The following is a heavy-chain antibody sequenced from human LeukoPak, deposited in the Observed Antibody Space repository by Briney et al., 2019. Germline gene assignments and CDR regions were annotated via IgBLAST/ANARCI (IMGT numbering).Heavy chain of an antibody. CDR1: GYRFSNYY. CDR3: ARDREWLLFDP. D-gene: IGHD3-3*01. CDR2: IDPSGGST. Sequence: ASVKVSCRTSGYRFSNYYIHWVRQAPGQGLEWMGMIDPSGGSTTYSEKFQGRVTMTRDTSRSTVHMDLSSLRSEDTAVYYCARDREWLLFDPWGQGTLVTVSS. J-gene: IGHJ5*02. V-gene: IGHV1-46*01.